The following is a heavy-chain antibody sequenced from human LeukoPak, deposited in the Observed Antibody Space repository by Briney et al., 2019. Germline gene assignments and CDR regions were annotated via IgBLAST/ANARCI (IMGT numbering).Heavy chain of an antibody. CDR1: RFTFSSYW. V-gene: IGHV3-7*01. D-gene: IGHD2-15*01. CDR2: IKQDGSEK. J-gene: IGHJ6*03. Sequence: GGSLRLSCAASRFTFSSYWMSWVRQAPGKGLEWVANIKQDGSEKYYVDSVKGRFTISRDNAKNSLYLQMNSLRAEDTAVYYCAREWRYCSGGSCYKRAYYYMDVWGKGTTVTVSS. CDR3: AREWRYCSGGSCYKRAYYYMDV.